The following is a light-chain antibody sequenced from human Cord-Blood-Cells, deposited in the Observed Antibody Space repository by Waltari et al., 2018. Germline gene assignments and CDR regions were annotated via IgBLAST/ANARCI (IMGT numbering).Light chain of an antibody. CDR1: QSISSY. V-gene: IGKV1-39*01. CDR2: DAS. J-gene: IGKJ2*01. CDR3: QQSYSTPYT. Sequence: DIQMTQSPSSLSASVGDRDSIPCRASQSISSYLNWYQQKPGKAPKLLVYDASSFQSGVPSRCSGSGSGTDFTLTISSLQPKDFATYYCQQSYSTPYTFGQGTKLEIK.